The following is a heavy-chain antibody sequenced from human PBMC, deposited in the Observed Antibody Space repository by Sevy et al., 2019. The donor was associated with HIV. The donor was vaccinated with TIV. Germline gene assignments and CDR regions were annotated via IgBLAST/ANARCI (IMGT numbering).Heavy chain of an antibody. CDR1: GFTFSSYW. V-gene: IGHV3-7*01. J-gene: IGHJ6*02. Sequence: GGSLRLSCAASGFTFSSYWMSWVRQAPGKGLEWVANIKQDGSEKYYVDSVKGRFTTSRDNAKNSLYLQMNSLRAEDTAVYYCARAASRSSYYYYGMDVWGQGTTVTVSS. CDR2: IKQDGSEK. CDR3: ARAASRSSYYYYGMDV.